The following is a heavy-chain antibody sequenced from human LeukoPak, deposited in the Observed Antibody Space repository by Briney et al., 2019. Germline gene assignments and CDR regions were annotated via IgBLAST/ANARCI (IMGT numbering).Heavy chain of an antibody. CDR3: AKDQDYCDSSGGPAGAFDI. D-gene: IGHD3-22*01. V-gene: IGHV3-23*01. Sequence: PGGSLRLSCAASGFTFSSYAMSWVRQAPGKGLEWVSAISGSGGSTYYADSVKGRFTISRDNSKNTLYLQMNSLRAEDTAVYYCAKDQDYCDSSGGPAGAFDIWGQGTMVTVSS. CDR2: ISGSGGST. CDR1: GFTFSSYA. J-gene: IGHJ3*02.